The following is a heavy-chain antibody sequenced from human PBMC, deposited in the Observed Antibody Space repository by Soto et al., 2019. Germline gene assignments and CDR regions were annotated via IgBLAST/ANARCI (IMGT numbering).Heavy chain of an antibody. CDR1: SNTFTSYG. J-gene: IGHJ5*02. CDR3: ARDPGDQSGWYGDL. V-gene: IGHV1-18*01. D-gene: IGHD6-19*01. Sequence: QVQLEQSGAEVKKPGASVKVTCKASSNTFTSYGVTWVRQAPGQGLEWMGWINAYNGNTKLAQRFQGRVTMTLDTPTSSAYMDLRGLKFDDTAIYYCARDPGDQSGWYGDLWGQGTLVTVSS. CDR2: INAYNGNT.